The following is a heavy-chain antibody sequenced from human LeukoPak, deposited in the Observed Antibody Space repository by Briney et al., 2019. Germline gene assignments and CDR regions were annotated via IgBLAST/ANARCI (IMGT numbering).Heavy chain of an antibody. CDR3: ARVLEGLGVLLMNFDY. CDR1: GYTFTSYG. CDR2: ISAYNGNT. V-gene: IGHV1-18*01. D-gene: IGHD3-16*01. J-gene: IGHJ4*02. Sequence: GASVKVSCKASGYTFTSYGISWVRQAPGQGLEWMGWISAYNGNTNYAQKLQGRVTMTTDTSTSTAYMELRSLRSDDTAVYYCARVLEGLGVLLMNFDYWGQGTLVTVSS.